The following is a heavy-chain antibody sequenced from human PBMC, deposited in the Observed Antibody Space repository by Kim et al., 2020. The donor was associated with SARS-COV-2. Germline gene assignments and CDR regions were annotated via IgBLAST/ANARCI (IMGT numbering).Heavy chain of an antibody. V-gene: IGHV1-69*04. CDR2: IIPILGIA. CDR1: GGTFSSYA. J-gene: IGHJ6*02. D-gene: IGHD1-7*01. CDR3: TTQGPPRITGTTDYYYGMDV. Sequence: SVKVSCKASGGTFSSYAISWVRQAPGQGLEWMGRIIPILGIANYAQKFQGRVTITADKSTSTAYMELSSLRSEDTAVYYCTTQGPPRITGTTDYYYGMDVWGQGTTVTVSS.